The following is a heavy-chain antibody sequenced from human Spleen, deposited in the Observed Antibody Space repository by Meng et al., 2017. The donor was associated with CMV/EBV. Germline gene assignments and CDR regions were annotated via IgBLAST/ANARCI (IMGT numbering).Heavy chain of an antibody. CDR3: ARGVEEYTYGYFAFDM. D-gene: IGHD5-18*01. J-gene: IGHJ3*02. CDR2: IYYSGTT. V-gene: IGHV4-39*07. CDR1: GGSVSSSGYY. Sequence: SETLSLTCTVSGGSVSSSGYYWGWIRQPPGKGLEWIKSIYYSGTTYDNPSLRSRVTISVDTSKNQFSLKLTSVTAADTAVYYCARGVEEYTYGYFAFDMWGQGTMVTVSS.